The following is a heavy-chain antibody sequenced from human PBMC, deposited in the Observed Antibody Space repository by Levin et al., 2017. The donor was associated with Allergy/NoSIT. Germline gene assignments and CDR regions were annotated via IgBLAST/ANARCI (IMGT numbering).Heavy chain of an antibody. CDR2: INAGNGNT. D-gene: IGHD5-18*01. CDR1: GYTFTSYA. CDR3: ARDMGYSYGYSWFDP. J-gene: IGHJ5*02. V-gene: IGHV1-3*01. Sequence: AASVKVSCKASGYTFTSYAMHWVRQAPGQRLEWMGWINAGNGNTKYSQKFQGRVTITRDTSASTAYMELSSLRSEDTAVYYCARDMGYSYGYSWFDPWGQGTLVTVSS.